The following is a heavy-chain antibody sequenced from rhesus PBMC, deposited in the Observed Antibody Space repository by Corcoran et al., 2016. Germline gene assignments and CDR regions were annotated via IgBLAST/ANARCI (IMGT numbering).Heavy chain of an antibody. CDR1: GFPFNIYG. CDR3: SRFDV. CDR2: ISSDGSNK. J-gene: IGHJ5-1*01. Sequence: EGRMVESGGDLVQPGGSLGSFCAAFGFPFNIYGINWVRQAPGKGLEWVAVISSDGSNKQYADSVRDRFTISRDNSRNIVYLQMNNLKLEDTAVYYCSRFDVWGPGVLVIVSS. V-gene: IGHV3-54*02.